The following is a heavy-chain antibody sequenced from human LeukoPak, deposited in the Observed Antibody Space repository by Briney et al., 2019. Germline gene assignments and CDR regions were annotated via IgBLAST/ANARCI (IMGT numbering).Heavy chain of an antibody. CDR2: INHSGST. Sequence: SETLSLTCAVYGGSFSGYYWSWIRQPPGKGLEWIGEINHSGSTNYNPSLKSRVTISVDTSKNQFSLKLSSVTAADTAVYYCAGSSGWHGGDYWGQGTLVTVSS. V-gene: IGHV4-34*01. D-gene: IGHD6-19*01. J-gene: IGHJ4*02. CDR1: GGSFSGYY. CDR3: AGSSGWHGGDY.